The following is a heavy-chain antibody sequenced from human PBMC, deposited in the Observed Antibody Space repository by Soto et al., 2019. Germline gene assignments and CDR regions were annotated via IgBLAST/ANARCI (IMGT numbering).Heavy chain of an antibody. CDR3: AREKEVRGYSYETGFDP. V-gene: IGHV4-61*01. Sequence: SETLSLTCTVSGGSVSSGSYYWSWIRQPPGKGLEWIGYIYYSGSTNYNPSLKSRVTISVDTSKNQFSLKLSSVTAADTAVYYCAREKEVRGYSYETGFDPWGQGTLVTVS. D-gene: IGHD5-18*01. J-gene: IGHJ5*02. CDR1: GGSVSSGSYY. CDR2: IYYSGST.